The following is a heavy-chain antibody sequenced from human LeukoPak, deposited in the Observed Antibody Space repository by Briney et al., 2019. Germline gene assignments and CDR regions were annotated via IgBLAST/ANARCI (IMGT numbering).Heavy chain of an antibody. Sequence: PGGSLRLSCAASGFTFSDYYMNWIRQAPGKGPEWVSYISHTGTTIYYVDSVRGRFTVSRDNAKNSLYLQMNSLRAEDTAVYYCAKDAPRYCSGGSCSPFDYWGQGTLVTVSS. CDR3: AKDAPRYCSGGSCSPFDY. CDR2: ISHTGTTI. D-gene: IGHD2-15*01. J-gene: IGHJ4*02. CDR1: GFTFSDYY. V-gene: IGHV3-11*01.